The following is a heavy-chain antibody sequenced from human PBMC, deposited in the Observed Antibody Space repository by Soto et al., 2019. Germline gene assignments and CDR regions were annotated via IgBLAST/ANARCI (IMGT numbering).Heavy chain of an antibody. D-gene: IGHD2-2*01. Sequence: GGSLRLSCAASGFTFSSYGMHWVRQAPGKGLEWVAVISYDGSNKYYADSVKGRFTISRDNSKNTLYLQMNSLRAEDTAAYYCAKDRVPAAPYYYGMDVWGQGTTVTVSS. CDR2: ISYDGSNK. J-gene: IGHJ6*02. CDR3: AKDRVPAAPYYYGMDV. V-gene: IGHV3-30*18. CDR1: GFTFSSYG.